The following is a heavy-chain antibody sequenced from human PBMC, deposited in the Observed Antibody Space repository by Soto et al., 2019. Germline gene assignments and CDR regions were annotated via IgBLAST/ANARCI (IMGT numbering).Heavy chain of an antibody. CDR2: MNPNTGNS. CDR1: GYTFTSYD. CDR3: AGRAQTTGGTGFGADKYYFDF. Sequence: ASVKVSCKASGYTFTSYDIYWVRQATGQGLEWMGWMNPNTGNSGYAQKVQGRVTMTSDTSISTAHMELSSLRSEDTAVYYCAGRAQTTGGTGFGADKYYFDFWGQGTLVTVSS. D-gene: IGHD3-3*01. V-gene: IGHV1-8*01. J-gene: IGHJ4*02.